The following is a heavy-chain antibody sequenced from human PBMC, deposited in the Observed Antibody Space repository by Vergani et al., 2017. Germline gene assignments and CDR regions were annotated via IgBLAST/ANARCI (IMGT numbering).Heavy chain of an antibody. CDR1: GYTFTGYY. Sequence: QVQLVQSGAEVKKPGASVKVSCKASGYTFTGYYMYWVRQAPGQGLEWMGWINPNSGGTNYAQKFQGRVTMTRDPSISTAYMELSRLSSDDTAVYYCARDPGYDIVTGYRPWYSYCMDVWGQETTVTVSS. V-gene: IGHV1-2*02. CDR2: INPNSGGT. CDR3: ARDPGYDIVTGYRPWYSYCMDV. J-gene: IGHJ6*02. D-gene: IGHD3-9*01.